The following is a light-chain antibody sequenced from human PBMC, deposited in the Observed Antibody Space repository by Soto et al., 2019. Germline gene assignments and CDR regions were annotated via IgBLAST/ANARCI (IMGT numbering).Light chain of an antibody. Sequence: EIVMTQSPATLSVSPGERATLSCRASQSVSSNLAWYQQKPGQAPRLLIYGASTRATGIPARFSGSGSGTEFTLTISSLQSVDFAVYYCQQYNNWPPGSTCGGGTKVDIK. CDR3: QQYNNWPPGST. V-gene: IGKV3-15*01. CDR1: QSVSSN. J-gene: IGKJ4*01. CDR2: GAS.